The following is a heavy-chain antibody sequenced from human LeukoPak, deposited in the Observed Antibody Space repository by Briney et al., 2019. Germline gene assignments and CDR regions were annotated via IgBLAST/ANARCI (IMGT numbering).Heavy chain of an antibody. J-gene: IGHJ4*02. V-gene: IGHV1-18*01. CDR3: ARDLKRGYSSGRYSWGTGSSNDY. D-gene: IGHD6-19*01. Sequence: ASVKVSCKASGYNFNNYGINWVRQAPGQGLEWMGWISGYNGNTNYAQQKLQGRVTMTTDTSTSTAYMELRSLRSDDTAVYYCARDLKRGYSSGRYSWGTGSSNDYWGQGTLVTVSS. CDR2: ISGYNGNT. CDR1: GYNFNNYG.